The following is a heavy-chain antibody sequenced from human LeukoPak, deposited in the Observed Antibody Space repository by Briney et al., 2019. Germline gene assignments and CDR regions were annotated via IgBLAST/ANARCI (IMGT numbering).Heavy chain of an antibody. J-gene: IGHJ6*03. D-gene: IGHD3-3*01. CDR1: GGSINSGGYS. V-gene: IGHV4-30-4*07. CDR2: FYYTGST. CDR3: ARSTYDFWSGYYMDV. Sequence: PSETLSLTCDVSGGSINSGGYSWSWIRQPPGKGLECIGYFYYTGSTYYSPSLKSRVSISVDTSKNQFSLKLSSVTAADTAVYYCARSTYDFWSGYYMDVWGKGTTVTVSS.